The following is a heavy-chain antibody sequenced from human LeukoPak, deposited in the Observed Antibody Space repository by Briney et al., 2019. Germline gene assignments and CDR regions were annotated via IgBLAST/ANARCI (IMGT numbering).Heavy chain of an antibody. Sequence: GGSLRLSCAASGFTFSSYWMSWVRQAPGKGLEWVANIKQDGSEKYYVDSVKGRFTISGDNAKNSLYLQMNSLRAEDTAVYYCARGSVAQVLDYWGQGTLVTVSS. V-gene: IGHV3-7*01. CDR1: GFTFSSYW. D-gene: IGHD6-19*01. CDR2: IKQDGSEK. J-gene: IGHJ4*02. CDR3: ARGSVAQVLDY.